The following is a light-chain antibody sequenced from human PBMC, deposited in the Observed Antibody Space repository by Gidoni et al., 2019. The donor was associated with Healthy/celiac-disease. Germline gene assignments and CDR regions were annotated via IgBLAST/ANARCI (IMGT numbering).Light chain of an antibody. J-gene: IGKJ4*02. V-gene: IGKV1-39*01. CDR2: DAS. CDR3: QQSYSSPRT. Sequence: IQMTQSPSSLSASGGDRVTITCRASQSISSYLNWYQQKPGKAPKLLIYDASSLQSGVPSRFSGSGSGTDFTLTISSLQPEDFAAYYCQQSYSSPRTFGEGTKVEIK. CDR1: QSISSY.